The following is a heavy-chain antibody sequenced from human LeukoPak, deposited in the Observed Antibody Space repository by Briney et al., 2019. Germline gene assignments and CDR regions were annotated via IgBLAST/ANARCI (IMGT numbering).Heavy chain of an antibody. D-gene: IGHD2-2*01. CDR2: INPNSGGT. CDR3: AGFFCSSDSCYFFYGMDV. Sequence: GASVKVSCKASGYTFTGYYMHWVRQAPGQGLEWMGWINPNSGGTNYAQKFQGRVTMTRDTSITTAYMELSGLRSDDTAVYYCAGFFCSSDSCYFFYGMDVWGQGTTLTVSS. CDR1: GYTFTGYY. V-gene: IGHV1-2*02. J-gene: IGHJ6*02.